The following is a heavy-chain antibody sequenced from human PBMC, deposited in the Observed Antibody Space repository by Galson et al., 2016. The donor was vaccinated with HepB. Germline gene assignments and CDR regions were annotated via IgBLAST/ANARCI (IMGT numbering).Heavy chain of an antibody. J-gene: IGHJ4*02. CDR1: GFTFDAYS. Sequence: SLRLSCAASGFTFDAYSMTWVRQTPGKGLEWVSCINSTGGSTCYADSVKGRFTISRDNAKNSLYLQMNSLRAEGTALYYCARAPYLYLTAAAYYFEYWGQGTLVTVSS. CDR2: INSTGGST. CDR3: ARAPYLYLTAAAYYFEY. V-gene: IGHV3-20*04. D-gene: IGHD6-13*01.